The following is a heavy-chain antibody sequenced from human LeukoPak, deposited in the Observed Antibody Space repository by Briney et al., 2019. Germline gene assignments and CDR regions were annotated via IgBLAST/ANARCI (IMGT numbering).Heavy chain of an antibody. D-gene: IGHD4-17*01. CDR2: IYYSGST. Sequence: PSETLSLTCTVSGGSISSSSYYWGWIRQPPGKGLEWIGSIYYSGSTYYNPSLKSRVTISVDTSKNQFSLKLNSVTAADTAVYYCASLMTTVYWYFNLWGRGTLVTVSS. CDR3: ASLMTTVYWYFNL. CDR1: GGSISSSSYY. V-gene: IGHV4-39*01. J-gene: IGHJ2*01.